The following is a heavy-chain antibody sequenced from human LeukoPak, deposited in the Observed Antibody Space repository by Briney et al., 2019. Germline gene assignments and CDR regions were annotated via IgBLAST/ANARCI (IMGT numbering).Heavy chain of an antibody. Sequence: SETLSLTCTVSGGSISSYYWSWIRQPAGKGLEWIGRIYTSGSTNYNPSLKSRVTMPVDTSKNQFSLKLSSVTAADTAVYYCARLEGWYCSGGSCYPPSWFDPWGQGTLVTVSS. CDR1: GGSISSYY. J-gene: IGHJ5*02. CDR3: ARLEGWYCSGGSCYPPSWFDP. V-gene: IGHV4-4*07. D-gene: IGHD2-15*01. CDR2: IYTSGST.